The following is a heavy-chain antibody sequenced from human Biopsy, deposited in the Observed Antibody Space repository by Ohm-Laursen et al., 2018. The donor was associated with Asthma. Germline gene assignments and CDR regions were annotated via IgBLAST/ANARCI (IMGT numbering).Heavy chain of an antibody. CDR1: GYSLTDLS. V-gene: IGHV1-24*01. Sequence: SLNFSCKISGYSLTDLSMHWVRQAPGQGLEWMGGHDHEEGGTVNARRFQGRVTMTEDTSTDTAYMELSSLSSDDTAVYYCASDFPKDYVRYNFQFWGQGPLVTVSS. J-gene: IGHJ4*02. CDR2: HDHEEGGT. CDR3: ASDFPKDYVRYNFQF. D-gene: IGHD4-17*01.